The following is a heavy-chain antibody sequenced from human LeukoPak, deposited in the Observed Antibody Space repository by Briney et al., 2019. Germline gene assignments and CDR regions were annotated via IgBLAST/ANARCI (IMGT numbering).Heavy chain of an antibody. D-gene: IGHD5-18*01. V-gene: IGHV4-61*08. Sequence: SETLSLTCTVSGGSISSGGYYWSWIRQPPGKGLEWIGYIYHSGSTYYNPSLKSRVTISVDTSKNQFSLKLSSVTAADTAVYYCASGYSYGWSYYFDYWGQGTLVTVSS. CDR3: ASGYSYGWSYYFDY. J-gene: IGHJ4*02. CDR1: GGSISSGGYY. CDR2: IYHSGST.